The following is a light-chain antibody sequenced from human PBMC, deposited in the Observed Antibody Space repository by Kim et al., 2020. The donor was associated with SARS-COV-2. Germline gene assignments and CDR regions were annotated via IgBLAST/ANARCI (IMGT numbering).Light chain of an antibody. CDR3: SSHTTSSTYV. J-gene: IGLJ1*01. Sequence: GPSCTISGTGTSRDVCYYNSVSWYQQHPGKAPKLIMDDVSGRASGVSNRFSGSQSGNTASLTISGLRAEDEADYYCSSHTTSSTYVFGSGTRVTVL. CDR2: DVS. V-gene: IGLV2-14*03. CDR1: SRDVCYYNS.